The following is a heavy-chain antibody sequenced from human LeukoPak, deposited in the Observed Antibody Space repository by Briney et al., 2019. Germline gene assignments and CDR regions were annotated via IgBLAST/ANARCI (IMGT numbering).Heavy chain of an antibody. V-gene: IGHV3-23*01. CDR3: AKVWTAMDYYYYMDV. J-gene: IGHJ6*03. Sequence: PGGSLRLSCAASGFSFSSYAIHWVRQAPGKGLEWVSAISGSGGSTYYADSVKGRFTISRDNSKNTLYLQMNSLRAEDTAVYYCAKVWTAMDYYYYMDVWGKGTTVTVSS. CDR2: ISGSGGST. D-gene: IGHD5-18*01. CDR1: GFSFSSYA.